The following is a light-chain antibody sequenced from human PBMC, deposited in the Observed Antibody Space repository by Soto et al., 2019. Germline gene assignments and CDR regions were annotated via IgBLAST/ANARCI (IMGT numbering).Light chain of an antibody. CDR3: QQYDILTIT. CDR1: QDIRNY. V-gene: IGKV1-33*01. Sequence: DIQITQSPSSLSASVGDRVTITCQASQDIRNYLNWYRQKPGKAPKLLIYDASNLETGVPSRFSGSGARTHCTCTISSLQTEDIGTDSCQQYDILTITFGRGTRLEIK. J-gene: IGKJ5*01. CDR2: DAS.